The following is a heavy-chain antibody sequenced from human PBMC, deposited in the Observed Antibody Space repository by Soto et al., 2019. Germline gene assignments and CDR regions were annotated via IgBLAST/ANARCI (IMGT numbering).Heavy chain of an antibody. CDR2: IYHSGST. V-gene: IGHV4-4*02. CDR1: GGSISSSNW. J-gene: IGHJ6*02. Sequence: SETLSLTCAVSGGSISSSNWWSWVRQPPGKGLEWIGEIYHSGSTNYNPSLKSRVTISVDKSKNQFSLKLSSVTAADTAVYYCAGRGQRLGGLLMDVWGQGTTVTVSS. CDR3: AGRGQRLGGLLMDV. D-gene: IGHD6-25*01.